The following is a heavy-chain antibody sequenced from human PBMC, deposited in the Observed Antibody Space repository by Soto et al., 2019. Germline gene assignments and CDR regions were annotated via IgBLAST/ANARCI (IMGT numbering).Heavy chain of an antibody. J-gene: IGHJ4*02. CDR1: GGSISSYY. Sequence: PSETLSLTCTVSGGSISSYYWSWIRQPPGKGLEWIGYIYYSGSTNYNPSLKSRVTISVDTSKNQFSLKLSSVTAADTAVYYCASSRGDTAMVVFDYWGQGTLVTVSS. D-gene: IGHD5-18*01. CDR3: ASSRGDTAMVVFDY. V-gene: IGHV4-59*08. CDR2: IYYSGST.